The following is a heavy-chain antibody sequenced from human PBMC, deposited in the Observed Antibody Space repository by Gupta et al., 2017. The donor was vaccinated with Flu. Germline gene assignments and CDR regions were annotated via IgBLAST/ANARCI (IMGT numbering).Heavy chain of an antibody. Sequence: VHLVESGGALVKPGGSLTLSCAASGFTFSNAWMTWFRQAPGEGLEWVGRIRGNTDGGTTDYAAPVRGRFSISRDDSSDTLYLQMNSLKTEDTGVYYCTTDLWELALTRHWGQGTLVTVSS. CDR1: GFTFSNAW. J-gene: IGHJ4*02. CDR3: TTDLWELALTRH. CDR2: IRGNTDGGTT. D-gene: IGHD1-26*01. V-gene: IGHV3-15*02.